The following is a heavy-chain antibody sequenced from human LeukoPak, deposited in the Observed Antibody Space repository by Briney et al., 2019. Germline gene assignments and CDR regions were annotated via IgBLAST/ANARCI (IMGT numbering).Heavy chain of an antibody. CDR3: VRQEVFDSWSSYYIRLPDV. CDR1: GGSVSSNAYY. CDR2: ISYSGST. Sequence: PSETLSLTCTVSGGSVSSNAYYWGWVRQPPGKGLEWIGSISYSGSTKYNPSLESRVTIFVETSKDQFSLKLSSVTAADTAVYYCVRQEVFDSWSSYYIRLPDVWGQGTLVTVSA. D-gene: IGHD3-3*01. J-gene: IGHJ4*02. V-gene: IGHV4-39*01.